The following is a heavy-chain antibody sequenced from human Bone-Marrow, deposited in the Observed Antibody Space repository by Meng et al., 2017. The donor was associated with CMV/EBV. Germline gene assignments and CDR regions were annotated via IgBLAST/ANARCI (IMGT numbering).Heavy chain of an antibody. D-gene: IGHD1-26*01. Sequence: SETLSLTCTVSGDSISSYYWSWIRQPPGKGLEWIGYIYYSGSTKYNPSLKSRVTISVDTPKNQFSLKLSSVTAADTAVYYCARDWYSGSGAWFDPWGQGTLVTGSS. J-gene: IGHJ5*02. V-gene: IGHV4-59*01. CDR3: ARDWYSGSGAWFDP. CDR1: GDSISSYY. CDR2: IYYSGST.